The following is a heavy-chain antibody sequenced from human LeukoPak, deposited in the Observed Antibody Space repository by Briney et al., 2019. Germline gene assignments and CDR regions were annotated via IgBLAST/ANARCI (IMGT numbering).Heavy chain of an antibody. D-gene: IGHD6-19*01. CDR3: ARDKGAVDYYYYMDV. CDR1: GFTFSDYY. CDR2: ISSSGSTI. Sequence: KSGGSLRLSCAASGFTFSDYYMSWIRQAPGKGLEWVSYISSSGSTIYYADSVKGRFTISRDNSKNTLYLQMNSLRAEDTAVYYCARDKGAVDYYYYMDVWGKGTTVTVSS. J-gene: IGHJ6*03. V-gene: IGHV3-11*01.